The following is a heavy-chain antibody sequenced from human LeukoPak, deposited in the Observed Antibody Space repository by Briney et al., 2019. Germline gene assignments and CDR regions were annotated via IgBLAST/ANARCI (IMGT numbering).Heavy chain of an antibody. CDR3: ARDRYSYDFWSGYPERFDY. CDR1: GFTFSSYG. Sequence: GGSLRLSCAASGFTFSSYGMHWVRQAPGKGLEWVAVIWYDGSNKYYADSVKGRFTISRDNSKNTLYLQMNSLRAEDTAVYYCARDRYSYDFWSGYPERFDYWGQGTLVTVSS. CDR2: IWYDGSNK. D-gene: IGHD3-3*01. J-gene: IGHJ4*02. V-gene: IGHV3-33*01.